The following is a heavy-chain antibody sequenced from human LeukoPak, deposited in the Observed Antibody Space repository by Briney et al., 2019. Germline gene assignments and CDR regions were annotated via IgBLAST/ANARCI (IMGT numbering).Heavy chain of an antibody. Sequence: GGSLRLSCAASGFTSSTYAMSWVRQAPGRGLEWASGICGSGGCTYYADSVKGRFTISRDNSKNTLYLQMNSLRVEDTAVYYCASTPFYDYVWGSYRYRGLFDNWGQGTLVSVSS. CDR2: ICGSGGCT. V-gene: IGHV3-23*01. CDR1: GFTSSTYA. J-gene: IGHJ4*02. CDR3: ASTPFYDYVWGSYRYRGLFDN. D-gene: IGHD3-16*02.